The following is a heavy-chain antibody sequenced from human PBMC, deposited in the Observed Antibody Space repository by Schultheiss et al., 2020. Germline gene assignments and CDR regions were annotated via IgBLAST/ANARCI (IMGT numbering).Heavy chain of an antibody. D-gene: IGHD2-2*01. CDR1: GGSFSGYY. J-gene: IGHJ6*03. Sequence: SATLSLTCAVYGGSFSGYYWSWIRQPPGKGLEWIGEINHSGSTNYNPSLKSRVTISVDTSKNQFSLKLSSVTAADTAVYYCARNIVVVPAALLYMDVWGKGTTVTVLL. CDR2: INHSGST. V-gene: IGHV4-34*01. CDR3: ARNIVVVPAALLYMDV.